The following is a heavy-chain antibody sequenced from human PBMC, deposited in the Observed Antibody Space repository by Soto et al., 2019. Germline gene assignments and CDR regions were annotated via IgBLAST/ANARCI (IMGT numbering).Heavy chain of an antibody. CDR3: ARGSSWCPY. V-gene: IGHV4-59*01. CDR1: GASINSYY. CDR2: IYYSGST. Sequence: QVQLQESGPGLVKPSETLSLTCTVSGASINSYYWSWIRQPPGKELEWIGYIYYSGSTNYNPSLKSRVTISIDTSKNQFSLNLNSVTAADTAVYYCARGSSWCPYWGQGTLVTVSS. J-gene: IGHJ4*02. D-gene: IGHD6-13*01.